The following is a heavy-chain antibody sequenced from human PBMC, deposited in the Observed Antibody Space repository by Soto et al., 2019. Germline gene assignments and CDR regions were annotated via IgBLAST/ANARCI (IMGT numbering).Heavy chain of an antibody. CDR2: IYPGDSDT. CDR3: ARSAGNADQFSEY. J-gene: IGHJ4*02. CDR1: GYTFTSYW. Sequence: PGESLKISCKGSGYTFTSYWISWVRQMPGEGLEWMGAIYPGDSDTRYSPSFQGQVTISADKSISTAYMQWSSLQASDSAIYYCARSAGNADQFSEYWGQGTVVTVSS. V-gene: IGHV5-51*01. D-gene: IGHD2-15*01.